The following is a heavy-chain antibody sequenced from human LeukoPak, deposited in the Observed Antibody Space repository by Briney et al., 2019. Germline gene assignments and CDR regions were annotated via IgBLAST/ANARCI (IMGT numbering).Heavy chain of an antibody. CDR3: ARAVLRYFDWSTPYLDY. J-gene: IGHJ4*02. Sequence: TSETLSLTCAVSGGSISSGGYSWSWIRQPPGKGLEWIGYIYHSGSTNYNPSLKSRVTISVDRSKNQFSLKLSSVTAADTAVYYCARAVLRYFDWSTPYLDYWGQGTLVTVSS. CDR2: IYHSGST. D-gene: IGHD3-9*01. CDR1: GGSISSGGYS. V-gene: IGHV4-30-2*01.